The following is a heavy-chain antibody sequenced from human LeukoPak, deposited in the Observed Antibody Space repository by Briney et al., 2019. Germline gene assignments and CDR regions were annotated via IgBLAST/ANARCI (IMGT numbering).Heavy chain of an antibody. D-gene: IGHD6-19*01. Sequence: SETLSLTCTVSGGSISSYYWSWIQQPPGKGLEWIGYVYYSGSTNYNPSLKSRVTISVDTSKNQFSLKLSSVTAADTAAYYCARSSIAVAGLDYWGQGTLVTVSS. V-gene: IGHV4-59*01. CDR3: ARSSIAVAGLDY. J-gene: IGHJ4*02. CDR2: VYYSGST. CDR1: GGSISSYY.